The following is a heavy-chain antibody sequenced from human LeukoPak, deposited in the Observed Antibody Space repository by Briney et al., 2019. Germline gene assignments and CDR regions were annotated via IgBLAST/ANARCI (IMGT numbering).Heavy chain of an antibody. Sequence: PSETLSLTCTVSGYSISSGYYWGWIRQPPGKGLEWIANIYHTGSTYYNPSLKSRVTISVDTSKNQFSLKLNSVTAADTAMYFCARADSTAYQAFDYWGQGTLVTVSS. J-gene: IGHJ4*02. CDR3: ARADSTAYQAFDY. V-gene: IGHV4-38-2*02. CDR2: IYHTGST. D-gene: IGHD2/OR15-2a*01. CDR1: GYSISSGYY.